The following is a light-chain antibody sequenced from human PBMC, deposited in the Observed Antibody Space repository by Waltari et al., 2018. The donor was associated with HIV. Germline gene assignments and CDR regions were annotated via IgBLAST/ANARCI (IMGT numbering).Light chain of an antibody. CDR2: DVN. CDR1: SSDIGGYDY. J-gene: IGLJ2*01. Sequence: QSALTQPASVAGSPGQSITISCTGTSSDIGGYDYVSWYQQHPGKAPTLMIFDVNKRPSGVPARFSGSKSGHTASLTISGLQADDEADYYCCSYAGSYTEIFGGGTKLTVL. CDR3: CSYAGSYTEI. V-gene: IGLV2-11*01.